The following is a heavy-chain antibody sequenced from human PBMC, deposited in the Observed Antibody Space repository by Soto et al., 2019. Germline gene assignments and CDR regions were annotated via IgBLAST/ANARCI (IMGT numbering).Heavy chain of an antibody. V-gene: IGHV4-30-4*01. Sequence: QVQLQESGPGLVKPSETLSLTCNVFGGSISNGDYYWSWIRQPPGKGLQYIGDIYYGGNTNYNPSLKSRVTMSIDRSANHFSLTLTSVTAADTAVYYCARVSGHYYYGVDVWGQGTTVIVSS. CDR3: ARVSGHYYYGVDV. CDR2: IYYGGNT. J-gene: IGHJ6*02. CDR1: GGSISNGDYY.